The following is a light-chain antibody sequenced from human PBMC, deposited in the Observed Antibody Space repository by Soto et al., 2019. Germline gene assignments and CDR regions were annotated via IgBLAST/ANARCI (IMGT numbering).Light chain of an antibody. V-gene: IGKV1-5*03. Sequence: DLQMTQSPSTLSASVGDRVPITCRASQNIYIWLAWYQKKPGKAPNLLIYKASTLQSGVPSRFSGNGSGTEFTLTITSLQPDDSATYYCQQYNGLPTWTFGQGTKVDSK. CDR3: QQYNGLPTWT. CDR1: QNIYIW. J-gene: IGKJ1*01. CDR2: KAS.